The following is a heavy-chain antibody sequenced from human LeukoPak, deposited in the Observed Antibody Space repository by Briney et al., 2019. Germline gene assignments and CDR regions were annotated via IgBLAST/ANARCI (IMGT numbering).Heavy chain of an antibody. CDR1: GYTFTGYY. CDR2: INPNSGGT. D-gene: IGHD2-2*01. V-gene: IGHV1-2*02. Sequence: ASVKVSCKASGYTFTGYYMHWVRQAPGQGLEWMGWINPNSGGTNYAQKFQGRVTMTRDTSISTAYMELSRLRSDDTAVYYCAREPATAMNWFDPWGQGTLVTVSS. CDR3: AREPATAMNWFDP. J-gene: IGHJ5*02.